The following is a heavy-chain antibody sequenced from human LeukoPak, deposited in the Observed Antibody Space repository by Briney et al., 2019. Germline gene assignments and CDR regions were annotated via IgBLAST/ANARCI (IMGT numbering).Heavy chain of an antibody. Sequence: WGSLRLSCAASGFTFSNYAMHWVRRAPGKGLEWVAVIFYDGSTKYYADSVKGRFTISRDNSKNTLYLQMNSLRAEDTAVYYCARDGIAAAPYYYYYMDVWGKGTTVTVSS. CDR2: IFYDGSTK. V-gene: IGHV3-30*04. J-gene: IGHJ6*03. D-gene: IGHD6-13*01. CDR1: GFTFSNYA. CDR3: ARDGIAAAPYYYYYMDV.